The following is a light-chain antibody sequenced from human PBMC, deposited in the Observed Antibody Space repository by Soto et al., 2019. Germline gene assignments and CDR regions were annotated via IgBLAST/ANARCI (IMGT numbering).Light chain of an antibody. V-gene: IGKV1-5*03. J-gene: IGKJ2*01. CDR2: KAS. CDR3: QQYTSDYT. Sequence: DIQMTQSPSTLSASVGDRVTITCRASQCISSWLAWYQQKPGKAPKLLIYKASSLETGVPSRFSGSGSGTEFTLTISSLQPDDFATYYCQQYTSDYTFGQGTKLEIK. CDR1: QCISSW.